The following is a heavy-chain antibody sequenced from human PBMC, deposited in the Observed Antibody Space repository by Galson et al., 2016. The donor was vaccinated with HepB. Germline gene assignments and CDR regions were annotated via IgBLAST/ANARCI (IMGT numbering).Heavy chain of an antibody. J-gene: IGHJ4*02. Sequence: SLRLSCAASGFTFINYAMTWVRQAPGKGLEWVAGITDSGGTTSYADSVKGRFTISRDNSKNTVYLQMTSLGADDTAVYFGGKDGGAPRDWGQGTLVTVSS. CDR1: GFTFINYA. V-gene: IGHV3-23*01. CDR3: GKDGGAPRD. D-gene: IGHD2-15*01. CDR2: ITDSGGTT.